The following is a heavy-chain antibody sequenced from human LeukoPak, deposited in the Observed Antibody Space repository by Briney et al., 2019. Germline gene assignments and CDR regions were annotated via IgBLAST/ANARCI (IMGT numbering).Heavy chain of an antibody. CDR3: ARSRPEYSYGYSYFDY. J-gene: IGHJ4*02. V-gene: IGHV1-8*01. D-gene: IGHD5-18*01. CDR1: GYTFTSYD. CDR2: MNPNSGNT. Sequence: SVKVSCKASGYTFTSYDINWVRQATGQGLEWMGWMNPNSGNTGYAQKFQGRVTMTRNASISTAYMELSSLRSEDTAVYYCARSRPEYSYGYSYFDYWGQGTLVTVSS.